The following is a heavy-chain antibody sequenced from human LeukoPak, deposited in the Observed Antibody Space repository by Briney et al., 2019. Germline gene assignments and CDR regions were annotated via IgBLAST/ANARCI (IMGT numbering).Heavy chain of an antibody. Sequence: PGGSLRLSCAASGLTFSNPAMDWVRQAPGKGLEWVGDISYDGTYASYAASVRGRFTISRDNSKNTLYLQMNSLRTEDTAVYYCATESSLSNWGLGTLVTVSS. V-gene: IGHV3-30*04. CDR3: ATESSLSN. J-gene: IGHJ4*02. D-gene: IGHD2/OR15-2a*01. CDR1: GLTFSNPA. CDR2: ISYDGTYA.